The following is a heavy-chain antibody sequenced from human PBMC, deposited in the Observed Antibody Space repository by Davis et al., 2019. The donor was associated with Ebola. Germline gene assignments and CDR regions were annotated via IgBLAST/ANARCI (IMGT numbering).Heavy chain of an antibody. V-gene: IGHV1-18*01. CDR2: IRADNGKT. J-gene: IGHJ4*02. D-gene: IGHD6-19*01. CDR3: AKEGPQWLVDY. Sequence: ASVKVSCKASGYTFTSYGISWVRQAPGQGLEWMGWIRADNGKTQYSQKFQGRVTITRDTSATTVYMELSSLTSEDTAVYYCAKEGPQWLVDYWGQGTLVTVSS. CDR1: GYTFTSYG.